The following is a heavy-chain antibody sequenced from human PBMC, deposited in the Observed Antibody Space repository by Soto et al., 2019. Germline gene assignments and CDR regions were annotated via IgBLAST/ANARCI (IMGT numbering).Heavy chain of an antibody. CDR1: GNNFNNYF. V-gene: IGHV1-69*17. CDR2: INPLLRIT. D-gene: IGHD3-10*01. CDR3: AGDAPPRSKIYYGMDV. J-gene: IGHJ6*02. Sequence: QVQIVQSGAEVKKPGSSVKVSCKASGNNFNNYFINWVRQVPGHGLEWLARINPLLRITQYRQQFQGRITVTADRSTGTSYMELSGLESEDTAVYYCAGDAPPRSKIYYGMDVWCQGTTISVSS.